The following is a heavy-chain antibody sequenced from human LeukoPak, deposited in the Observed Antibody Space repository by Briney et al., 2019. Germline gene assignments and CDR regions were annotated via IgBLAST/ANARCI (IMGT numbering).Heavy chain of an antibody. CDR1: GFTFSSYS. J-gene: IGHJ4*02. Sequence: KPGGSLRLXCAASGFTFSSYSMNWVRQAPGKGLEWVSSISSSSSYRYYADSVKGRFTISRDNAKNSLYLQMNSLRAEDTAVYYCAREGYGDYDRSYWGQGTLVTVSS. V-gene: IGHV3-21*01. CDR3: AREGYGDYDRSY. CDR2: ISSSSSYR. D-gene: IGHD4-17*01.